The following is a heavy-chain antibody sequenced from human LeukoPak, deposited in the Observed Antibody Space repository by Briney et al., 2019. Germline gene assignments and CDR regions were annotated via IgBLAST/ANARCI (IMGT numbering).Heavy chain of an antibody. CDR2: INQDGSQK. CDR3: ARDWFDGDYDRFDY. J-gene: IGHJ4*02. CDR1: GFTFSSYW. Sequence: PGGSLRLSCAVSGFTFSSYWMSWFRQAPGKWLEWVANINQDGSQKFSVDSVKGRFTISRDNAKNSLSLQMNSLRVEDTAVYYCARDWFDGDYDRFDYWGQGTLVTVSS. V-gene: IGHV3-7*03. D-gene: IGHD4-17*01.